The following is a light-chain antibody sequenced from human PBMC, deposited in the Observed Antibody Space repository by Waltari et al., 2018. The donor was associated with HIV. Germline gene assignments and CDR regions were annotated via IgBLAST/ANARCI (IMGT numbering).Light chain of an antibody. CDR2: DAS. Sequence: EVVLTQSPATLSLSPGERATLSCRASQSVSSYSLWYQQKPGQAPRLLIYDASNRATGIPARFSGSGSGTDFTLTISSLEPEDFAVYYCQQRLTWPPITFGQGTRLEIK. CDR1: QSVSSY. J-gene: IGKJ5*01. CDR3: QQRLTWPPIT. V-gene: IGKV3-11*01.